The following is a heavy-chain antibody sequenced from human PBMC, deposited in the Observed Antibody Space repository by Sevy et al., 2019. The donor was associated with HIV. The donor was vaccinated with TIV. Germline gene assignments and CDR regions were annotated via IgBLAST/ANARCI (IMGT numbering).Heavy chain of an antibody. D-gene: IGHD3-10*01. Sequence: SETLSLTCTVSGYSISSGYYWGWIRQPPGKGLEWIGSMYHSGPSYYNTSLKSRVTIAVDTSKNQFSLKLSSVTAADTAVYYCTRDSEGREFYYGMDVWGPGTMVTVSS. V-gene: IGHV4-38-2*02. J-gene: IGHJ6*02. CDR3: TRDSEGREFYYGMDV. CDR2: MYHSGPS. CDR1: GYSISSGYY.